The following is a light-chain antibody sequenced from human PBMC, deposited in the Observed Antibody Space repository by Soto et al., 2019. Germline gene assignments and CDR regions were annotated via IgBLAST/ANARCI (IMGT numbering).Light chain of an antibody. CDR2: EVS. J-gene: IGLJ1*01. V-gene: IGLV2-18*02. CDR3: SSYTSSSTYV. CDR1: SSDVGSYNR. Sequence: QSARTQPPSGSGSPGQSGTISCTGTSSDVGSYNRVSWYQQPPGTAPKLMIYEVSNRPSGVPDRFSGSKSGNTASLTISGLQAEDEADYYCSSYTSSSTYVFGTGTKVTVL.